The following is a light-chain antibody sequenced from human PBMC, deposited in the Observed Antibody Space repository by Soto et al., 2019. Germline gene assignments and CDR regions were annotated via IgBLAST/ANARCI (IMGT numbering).Light chain of an antibody. Sequence: DIQMTQSPSTLSSSVGDRVTITCRASHSISVWLAWYQQKPGKAPKLLIYQASTLESGVPSRFSVRGSGTDFTLTISSLQPDDFATYYCQQYYTYPYTFGQGTKLEIK. J-gene: IGKJ2*01. CDR2: QAS. CDR1: HSISVW. CDR3: QQYYTYPYT. V-gene: IGKV1-5*03.